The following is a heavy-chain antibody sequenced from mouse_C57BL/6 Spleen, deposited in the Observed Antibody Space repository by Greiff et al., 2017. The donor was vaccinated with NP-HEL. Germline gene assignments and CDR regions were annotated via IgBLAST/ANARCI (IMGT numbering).Heavy chain of an antibody. D-gene: IGHD2-2*01. Sequence: QVQLKQPGAELVKPGASVKMSCKASGYTFTSYWITWVKQRPGQGLEWIGDIYPGSGSTNYNEKFKSKATLTVDTSSSTAYMQLSSLTSEDSAVYYCARGGTMVTTVFDYWGQGTTLTGSS. CDR1: GYTFTSYW. CDR3: ARGGTMVTTVFDY. J-gene: IGHJ2*01. CDR2: IYPGSGST. V-gene: IGHV1-55*01.